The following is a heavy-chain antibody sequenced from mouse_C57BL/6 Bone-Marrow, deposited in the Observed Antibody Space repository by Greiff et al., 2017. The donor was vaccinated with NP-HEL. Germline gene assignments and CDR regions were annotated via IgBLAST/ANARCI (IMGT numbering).Heavy chain of an antibody. D-gene: IGHD1-1*01. J-gene: IGHJ4*01. V-gene: IGHV1-15*01. CDR3: TRRGGRSYAAMDY. CDR1: GYTFTDYE. Sequence: QVQLKESGAELVRPGASVTLSCKASGYTFTDYEMHWVKQTPVHGLEWIGAIDPETGGTAYNQKFKGKAILTADKSSSTAYMELRSLTSEDSAVYYCTRRGGRSYAAMDYWGQGTSVTVSS. CDR2: IDPETGGT.